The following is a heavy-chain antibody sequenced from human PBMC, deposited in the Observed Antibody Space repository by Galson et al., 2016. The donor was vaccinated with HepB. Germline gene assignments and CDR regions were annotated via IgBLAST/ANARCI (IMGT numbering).Heavy chain of an antibody. CDR3: GAFRGDSSGYGEY. V-gene: IGHV3-74*01. D-gene: IGHD5-18*01. J-gene: IGHJ4*02. Sequence: LRLSCAASGFTFSSYWMHWVRQAPGKGLVWVSRISTDGRTANQADSVKGRFTISREDARNTVYLQMNSLTAEDTAVYYCGAFRGDSSGYGEYWSQGTLVTVSS. CDR1: GFTFSSYW. CDR2: ISTDGRTA.